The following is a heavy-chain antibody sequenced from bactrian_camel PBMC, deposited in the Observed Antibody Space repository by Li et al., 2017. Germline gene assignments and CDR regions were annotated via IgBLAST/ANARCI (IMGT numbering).Heavy chain of an antibody. J-gene: IGHJ6*01. CDR2: INIGGDRT. D-gene: IGHD1*01. CDR1: GFILSSYW. Sequence: HVQLVESGGDLVQPGWSLRLSCATSGFILSSYWMFWGRQAPGKGLEWVSGINIGGDRTYYEDSVKGRFTISRDNAKNTLDLQMNSLKTEDTAVYYCATILARGVSSWPTQSSVAFGCWAQGTQVTVS. CDR3: ATILARGVSSWPTQSSVAFGC. V-gene: IGHV3S1*01.